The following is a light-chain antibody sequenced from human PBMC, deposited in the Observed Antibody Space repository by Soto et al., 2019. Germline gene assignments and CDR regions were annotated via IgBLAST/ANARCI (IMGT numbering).Light chain of an antibody. J-gene: IGKJ1*01. CDR1: QSISGW. V-gene: IGKV1-5*01. CDR2: DSS. Sequence: DTQLTRSPSTLSASVGDRVTITCRASQSISGWLAWYQQKPGKAPTLLIYDSSTLESGVPSRFSGSGSGTEFTLSISSLQPDDFATYFCQQYNDYWTFGQGTRVTIK. CDR3: QQYNDYWT.